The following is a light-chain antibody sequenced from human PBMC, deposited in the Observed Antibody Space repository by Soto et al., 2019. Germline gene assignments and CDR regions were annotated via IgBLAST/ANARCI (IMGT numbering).Light chain of an antibody. CDR2: GAS. CDR1: QSVDTTF. Sequence: EIVLTQSPGSLSLSPGQRATLSCRASQSVDTTFFAWYQKKPGQAPRLLIYGASKRATGIPDRFSGSGSGTDFTLIIRSLEPEDFAVYYCQQYMSSVTFGQGTKVEIK. CDR3: QQYMSSVT. J-gene: IGKJ1*01. V-gene: IGKV3-20*01.